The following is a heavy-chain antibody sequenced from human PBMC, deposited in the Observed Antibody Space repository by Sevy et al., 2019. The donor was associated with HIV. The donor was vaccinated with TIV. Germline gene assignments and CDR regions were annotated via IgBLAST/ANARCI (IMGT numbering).Heavy chain of an antibody. CDR2: INTYNGNT. CDR3: ARKRNLGEPSDP. J-gene: IGHJ5*02. V-gene: IGHV1-18*01. CDR1: GYTFTTYG. Sequence: ASLKVSCKPSGYTFTTYGINWVRQAPGQGLEWMGWINTYNGNTIYAQKLQGRVSMTTDTSTSTAYMEMRSLRSDDTAMYYCARKRNLGEPSDPWGQGTLVTVSS. D-gene: IGHD3-16*01.